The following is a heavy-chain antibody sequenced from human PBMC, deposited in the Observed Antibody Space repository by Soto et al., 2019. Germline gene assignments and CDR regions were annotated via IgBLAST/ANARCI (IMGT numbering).Heavy chain of an antibody. CDR1: GGSISSGGYY. CDR2: IYYSGST. Sequence: SETLSLTCTVSGGSISSGGYYWSWIRQHPGKGLEWIGYIYYSGSTYYNPSLKSRVTISVDTSKNQFSLKLSSVTDADTAVYYCARENGVAGTWDYWGQGTLVTVSS. CDR3: ARENGVAGTWDY. J-gene: IGHJ4*02. D-gene: IGHD6-19*01. V-gene: IGHV4-31*02.